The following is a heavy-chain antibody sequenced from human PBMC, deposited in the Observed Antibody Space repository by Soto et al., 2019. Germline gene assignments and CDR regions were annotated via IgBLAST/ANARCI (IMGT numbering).Heavy chain of an antibody. V-gene: IGHV1-18*01. CDR2: ISTYNGDT. Sequence: SVKVSCKDSGYTFTRTGISWVRQAPGQGLEWMGWISTYNGDTNYAQTFQGRVTMTTDTSTSTVHMEVRSLRSDDTAVYYCAREGVAPYYYYGMDVWGQGTPVTVSS. D-gene: IGHD5-12*01. J-gene: IGHJ6*02. CDR1: GYTFTRTG. CDR3: AREGVAPYYYYGMDV.